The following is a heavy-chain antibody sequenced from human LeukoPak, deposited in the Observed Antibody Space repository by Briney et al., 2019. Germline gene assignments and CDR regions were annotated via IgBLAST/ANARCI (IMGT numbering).Heavy chain of an antibody. V-gene: IGHV5-51*01. CDR3: ARSITMVRGSFDP. D-gene: IGHD3-10*01. CDR2: IYPGDSDT. CDR1: GYSFTSYW. Sequence: GESVKISCKGSGYSFTSYWIGWVRQMPGKGLEWMGIIYPGDSDTRYSPSFQGQVTISADKSISTAYLQWSSLKASDTAMYYCARSITMVRGSFDPWGQGTLVTVSS. J-gene: IGHJ5*02.